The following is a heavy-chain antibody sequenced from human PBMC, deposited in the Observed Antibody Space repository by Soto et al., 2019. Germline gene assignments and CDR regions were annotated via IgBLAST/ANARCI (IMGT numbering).Heavy chain of an antibody. Sequence: ASVKVSCKALGYNFKTSDINWVRQASGQGLEWMGWMNPNSGNTGYAQKFQGRVSMTRDTSEDTAYMELRSLRSDDTAAYYCARPVEMATIPYWFDPWGQGTLVTVSS. V-gene: IGHV1-8*01. J-gene: IGHJ5*02. CDR2: MNPNSGNT. CDR1: GYNFKTSD. CDR3: ARPVEMATIPYWFDP. D-gene: IGHD5-12*01.